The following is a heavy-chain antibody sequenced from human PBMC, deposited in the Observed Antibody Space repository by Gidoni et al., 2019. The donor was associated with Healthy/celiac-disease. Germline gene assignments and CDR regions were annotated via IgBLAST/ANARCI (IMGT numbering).Heavy chain of an antibody. V-gene: IGHV4-39*01. Sequence: QLHLQESGPGLVKPSETLSLTCTVSGGSISSSSYYWGWIRQPPGKGLEWIGIIYYSGSTYYNPSLKSRVSISVDTSKNQFSLKLSSVTAADTAVYYCACVLRFLEWLLYGSDWGWFDPWGQGTLVTVSS. CDR1: GGSISSSSYY. CDR2: IYYSGST. D-gene: IGHD3-3*01. J-gene: IGHJ5*02. CDR3: ACVLRFLEWLLYGSDWGWFDP.